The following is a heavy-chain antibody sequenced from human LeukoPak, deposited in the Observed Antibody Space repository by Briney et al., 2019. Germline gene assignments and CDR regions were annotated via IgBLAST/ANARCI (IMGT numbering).Heavy chain of an antibody. Sequence: GGSLRLSCAASGFTFGSFGMHWVRQAPGKGLEWVAIISYDGSNKYYADSVKGRFTISRDNSKNTLYLQMNSLRAEDTAVYYCAKDPHPYSSSWPIIYYFDYWGQGTLVTVSS. V-gene: IGHV3-30*18. CDR3: AKDPHPYSSSWPIIYYFDY. CDR2: ISYDGSNK. J-gene: IGHJ4*02. CDR1: GFTFGSFG. D-gene: IGHD6-13*01.